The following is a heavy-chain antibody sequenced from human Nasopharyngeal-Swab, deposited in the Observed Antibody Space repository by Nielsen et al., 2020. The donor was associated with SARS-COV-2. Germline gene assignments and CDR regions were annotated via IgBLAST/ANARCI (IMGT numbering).Heavy chain of an antibody. CDR1: GGSISSYY. J-gene: IGHJ6*02. D-gene: IGHD2-21*01. CDR3: ASGGGEGPYYYYYGMDV. CDR2: IYYSGST. V-gene: IGHV4-59*08. Sequence: SETLSLTCTFSGGSISSYYWSWIRQPPGKGLEWIGYIYYSGSTNYNPSLKSRVTISVDTSKNQFSLKLSSVTAADTAVYYCASGGGEGPYYYYYGMDVWGQGTTVTVSS.